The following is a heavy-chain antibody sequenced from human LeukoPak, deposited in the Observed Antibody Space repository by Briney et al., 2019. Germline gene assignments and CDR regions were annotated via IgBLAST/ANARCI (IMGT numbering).Heavy chain of an antibody. CDR2: INGGGDRT. CDR3: AREITGGYFDY. J-gene: IGHJ4*02. CDR1: GSRFAFDDYA. V-gene: IGHV3-43*02. Sequence: GGSLRLSCAASGSRFAFDDYALHWVRQTPAKGLQWVSLINGGGDRTYYADSVKGRFTISRDNAKNSLYLQMNSLRAEDTAVYYCAREITGGYFDYWGQGTLVTVSS. D-gene: IGHD5-24*01.